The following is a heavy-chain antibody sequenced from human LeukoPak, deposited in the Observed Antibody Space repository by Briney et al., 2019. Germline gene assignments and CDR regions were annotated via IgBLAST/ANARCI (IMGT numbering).Heavy chain of an antibody. Sequence: GASLQISCKGSGYLFTSYWIGWVRQMPGKGLEWMGIIYPGNSDTRYRPSFQGQVTISADKSITTAYLQWSSLKASDTAMYYCARLGTTSGDGMDVWGKGTTVTVSS. CDR3: ARLGTTSGDGMDV. V-gene: IGHV5-51*01. CDR2: IYPGNSDT. J-gene: IGHJ6*04. CDR1: GYLFTSYW. D-gene: IGHD2-2*01.